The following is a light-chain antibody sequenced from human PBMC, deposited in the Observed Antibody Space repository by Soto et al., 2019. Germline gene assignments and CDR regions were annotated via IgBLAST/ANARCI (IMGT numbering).Light chain of an antibody. V-gene: IGKV1-8*01. CDR3: HQYYYYPPDM. J-gene: IGKJ1*01. CDR1: QPISTY. Sequence: AIRMTQSPSSFSASTGDRVTITCRASQPISTYLAWYQQKPGKAPKLLIHSASTLQTGVPSRFSGSGSGTDFTLTISSVQSEDFATYYCHQYYYYPPDMFGQGTKVEIK. CDR2: SAS.